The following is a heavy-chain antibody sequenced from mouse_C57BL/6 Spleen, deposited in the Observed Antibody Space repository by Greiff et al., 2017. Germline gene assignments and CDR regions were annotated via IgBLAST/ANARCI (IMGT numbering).Heavy chain of an antibody. J-gene: IGHJ1*03. CDR2: FYPGRGSI. CDR3: ARHGEKELLVYWYFDV. V-gene: IGHV1-62-2*01. CDR1: GYTFTEYT. Sequence: QVQLKQSGAELVKPGASVKLSCKASGYTFTEYTIHWVKQRSGQGLEWIGWFYPGRGSIKYNEKFKDKATLTADKSSSTVYMELSRLTSEDSAVYFCARHGEKELLVYWYFDVWGTGTTVTVSS. D-gene: IGHD2-12*01.